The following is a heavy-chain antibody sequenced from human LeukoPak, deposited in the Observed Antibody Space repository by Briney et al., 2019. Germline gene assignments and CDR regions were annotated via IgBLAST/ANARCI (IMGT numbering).Heavy chain of an antibody. Sequence: GGSLRLSCAASGFTFSTYDMNWVRQAPGKGLEWVSYISSSGSTIYYADSVKGRFTISRDNAKNSLYLQMNSLRDEDTAVYYCARDQRDSSGWYYFDYWGQGTLVTVSS. CDR1: GFTFSTYD. J-gene: IGHJ4*02. V-gene: IGHV3-48*02. D-gene: IGHD6-19*01. CDR3: ARDQRDSSGWYYFDY. CDR2: ISSSGSTI.